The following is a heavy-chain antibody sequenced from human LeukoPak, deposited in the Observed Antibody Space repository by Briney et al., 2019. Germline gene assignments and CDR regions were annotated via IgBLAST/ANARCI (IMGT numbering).Heavy chain of an antibody. J-gene: IGHJ4*02. V-gene: IGHV3-23*01. CDR2: ISGSGDST. Sequence: GGSLRLSCAASGFTFSSCAMSWVRQAPGKGLEWVSTISGSGDSTYCADSVKGRFAISRDNSKNTLYLQTNSLRAEDTAVHYCAKRRHVWELPPSSDWGQGTLVTVSS. D-gene: IGHD1-26*01. CDR1: GFTFSSCA. CDR3: AKRRHVWELPPSSD.